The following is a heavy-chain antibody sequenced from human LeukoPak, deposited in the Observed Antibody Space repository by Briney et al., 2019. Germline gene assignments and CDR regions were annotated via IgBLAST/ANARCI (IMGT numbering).Heavy chain of an antibody. CDR1: GYTFTGYY. D-gene: IGHD6-13*01. Sequence: ASVKVSCKASGYTFTGYYMHWVRQAPGQGLEWMGWINPNSGGTNYAQKFQGRVTMTRDTSISTAYMELSRLRSDDTAVYYCARSPPGSSWTEYYFDYWGQGTLVTVSS. J-gene: IGHJ4*02. CDR3: ARSPPGSSWTEYYFDY. CDR2: INPNSGGT. V-gene: IGHV1-2*02.